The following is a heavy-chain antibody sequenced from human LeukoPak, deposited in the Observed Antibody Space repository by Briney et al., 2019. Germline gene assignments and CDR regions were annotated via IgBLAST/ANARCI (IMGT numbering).Heavy chain of an antibody. CDR2: ISAYNGKT. CDR3: ARGGLAAAGKGGFDP. Sequence: ASVKVPCKASGYTFTSYGISWVRQAPGQGLEWMGWISAYNGKTNYAQKLQGRVTMTTDTSTSTAYMELRSLRSDDTAVYYCARGGLAAAGKGGFDPWGQGTLVTVFS. CDR1: GYTFTSYG. D-gene: IGHD6-13*01. J-gene: IGHJ5*02. V-gene: IGHV1-18*01.